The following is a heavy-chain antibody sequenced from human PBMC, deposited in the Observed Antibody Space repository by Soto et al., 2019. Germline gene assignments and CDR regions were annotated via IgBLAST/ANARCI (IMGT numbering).Heavy chain of an antibody. CDR1: GYTFSSYH. J-gene: IGHJ5*02. D-gene: IGHD5-18*01. V-gene: IGHV1-18*01. Sequence: ASVKVSCKASGYTFSSYHISWVRQAPGQGLEWMGWISAYNGNTNYAQKLQGRVTMTTDTSTSTAYMELRSLRSDDTAVYYCARVYPSDTRYGCVGKNWFDPWGQGTLVTVSS. CDR2: ISAYNGNT. CDR3: ARVYPSDTRYGCVGKNWFDP.